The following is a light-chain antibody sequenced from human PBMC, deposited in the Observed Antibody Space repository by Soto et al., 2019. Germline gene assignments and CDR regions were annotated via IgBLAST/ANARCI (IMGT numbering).Light chain of an antibody. CDR2: GAS. V-gene: IGKV3-15*01. CDR1: QSVRTN. CDR3: QQYNNWPQT. J-gene: IGKJ1*01. Sequence: EVMMTQFPDTVSVTPGETVTLSCGASQSVRTNLAWYQQKPGQAPRLLIYGASTRATGIPARFSGSGSGTEFTLTISSLQSEDFAVYYCQQYNNWPQTFGQGTKVDI.